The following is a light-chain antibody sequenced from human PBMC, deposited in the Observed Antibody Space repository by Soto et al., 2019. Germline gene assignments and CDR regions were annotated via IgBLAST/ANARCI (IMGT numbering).Light chain of an antibody. CDR1: SPNVGNNY. V-gene: IGLV1-47*01. Sequence: QSVLTQPPSVSGTPGQRVTISCSGSSPNVGNNYVYWYRQFPGAAPKLLIYRSDQRPSGVPDRFSGSKSGTSASLAISGLRSEDAADYYCAAWDDNLRVVLFGGGTKVTVL. CDR2: RSD. CDR3: AAWDDNLRVVL. J-gene: IGLJ2*01.